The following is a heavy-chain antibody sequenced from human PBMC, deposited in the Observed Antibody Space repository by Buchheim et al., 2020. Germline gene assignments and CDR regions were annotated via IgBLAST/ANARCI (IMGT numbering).Heavy chain of an antibody. CDR1: GFTFSSYA. Sequence: QVQLVESGGGVVQPGRSLRLSCAASGFTFSSYAMHWVRQAPGKGLEWVAVISYDGSNKYYADSVKGRFTISSDNSKNTLYLQMNSLRAEDTAVYYCAREAGTMIVVAYLDYWGQGTL. D-gene: IGHD3-22*01. V-gene: IGHV3-30*04. CDR3: AREAGTMIVVAYLDY. CDR2: ISYDGSNK. J-gene: IGHJ4*02.